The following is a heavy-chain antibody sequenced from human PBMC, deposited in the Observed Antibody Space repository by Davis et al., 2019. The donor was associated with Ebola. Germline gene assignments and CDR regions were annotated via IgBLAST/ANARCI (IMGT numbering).Heavy chain of an antibody. V-gene: IGHV5-51*01. D-gene: IGHD6-13*01. Sequence: GESLKISCKNSGYGFTNYWIGWVRQMPGRGLEWMGIIYPYDSDTRYSPSFQGQVTISADNSITTAYLHWSSLKASDTAMYYCARQISWYDDGNDYWGQGTLVTVSS. CDR3: ARQISWYDDGNDY. CDR1: GYGFTNYW. CDR2: IYPYDSDT. J-gene: IGHJ4*02.